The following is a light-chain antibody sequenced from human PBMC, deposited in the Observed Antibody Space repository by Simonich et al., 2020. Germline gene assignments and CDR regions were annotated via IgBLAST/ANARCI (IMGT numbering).Light chain of an antibody. J-gene: IGKJ1*01. CDR3: QQSYSTQWT. CDR1: QDISNY. V-gene: IGKV1-33*01. CDR2: DAS. Sequence: DIQMTQSPSSLSASVGNRVTITCKASQDISNYLNWYQQKPGKAPKHLIYDASNLETVVPSRFSGSGSGTDFTFTISSLQPEDFATYYCQQSYSTQWTFGKGTKVEIK.